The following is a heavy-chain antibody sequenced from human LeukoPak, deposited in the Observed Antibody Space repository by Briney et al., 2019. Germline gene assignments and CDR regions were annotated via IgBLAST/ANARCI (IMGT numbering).Heavy chain of an antibody. V-gene: IGHV3-74*01. CDR1: GFTSSAYW. J-gene: IGHJ4*02. CDR2: IDSGGISS. CDR3: ARDRNYSPDY. Sequence: QPGGSLRLSCAASGFTSSAYWMHWVRQAPGKGLVWVSRIDSGGISSNYADSVKGRFTISRDNAKNTLYLQMNSLRAEDTAVYYCARDRNYSPDYWGQGTLVTVSS. D-gene: IGHD2-21*01.